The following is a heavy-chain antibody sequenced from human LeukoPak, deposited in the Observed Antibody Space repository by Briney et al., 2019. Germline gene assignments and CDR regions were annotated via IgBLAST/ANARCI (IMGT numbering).Heavy chain of an antibody. D-gene: IGHD1-26*01. CDR2: IYNGVNT. V-gene: IGHV4-61*01. CDR1: GASVSSASY. Sequence: PSETLSLTCTVSGASVSSASYWTWIRQPPGKGVEWIAHIYNGVNTNYNPSLKSRVTISVDTSKNQFSLRLNSVTAADTAVYYCARSRAFDSGAFDPWGQGSLVTVSS. J-gene: IGHJ5*02. CDR3: ARSRAFDSGAFDP.